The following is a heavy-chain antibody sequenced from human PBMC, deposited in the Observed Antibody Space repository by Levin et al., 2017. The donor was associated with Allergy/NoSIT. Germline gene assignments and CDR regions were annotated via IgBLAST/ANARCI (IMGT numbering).Heavy chain of an antibody. D-gene: IGHD3-10*02. J-gene: IGHJ6*02. Sequence: NSSETLSLTCTVSGDSMNRRDFYWSWIRQHPGKGLEWIGFIHHSGSAYYNPSLKSRLSMSLDTSESQFSLKLTSVTVADTAVYFCARDECALFGECYGMDVWGQGTTVIVSS. V-gene: IGHV4-31*03. CDR2: IHHSGSA. CDR1: GDSMNRRDFY. CDR3: ARDECALFGECYGMDV.